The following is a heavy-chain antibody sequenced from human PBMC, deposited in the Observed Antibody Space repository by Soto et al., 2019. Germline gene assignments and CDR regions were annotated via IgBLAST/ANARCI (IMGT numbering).Heavy chain of an antibody. V-gene: IGHV3-33*01. D-gene: IGHD1-1*01. CDR1: GFTFGSHG. J-gene: IGHJ4*02. CDR3: ARWGNWKVADY. Sequence: QVQLVESGGGVVQPGRSLRLSCAAFGFTFGSHGMHWVRQGPGKGLEWVAVIWYDGSNKYYADSVKGRFTISRDHSNNMLYLEMNSLRVEDTAVYLCARWGNWKVADYWGQGTLVTVSS. CDR2: IWYDGSNK.